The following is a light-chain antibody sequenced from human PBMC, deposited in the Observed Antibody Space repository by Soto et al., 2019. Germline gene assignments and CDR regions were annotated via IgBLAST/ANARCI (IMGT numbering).Light chain of an antibody. J-gene: IGKJ1*01. CDR2: KAS. CDR1: QSISSW. CDR3: QQYNSYSPDT. Sequence: DIQMTQSPSTLSASVGDRVTITCRASQSISSWLAWYQQKPGKAPKLLIYKASSLKSGVPSRFSGSGSGTEFTLTISSLQPDDFVTYYCQQYNSYSPDTFGQGTKVEIK. V-gene: IGKV1-5*03.